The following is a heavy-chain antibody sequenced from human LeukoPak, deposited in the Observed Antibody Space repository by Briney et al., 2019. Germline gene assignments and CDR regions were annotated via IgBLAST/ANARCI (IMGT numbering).Heavy chain of an antibody. CDR1: GFTFSSYA. V-gene: IGHV3-23*01. Sequence: GGSLRLSCAASGFTFSSYAMNWVRQAPGKGLEWVSSISGSGGTTYYAGSVKGRFTISRDNSKNTLFLQMNSLRADDTAIYYCAKRDFWGQGTLVTVSS. CDR3: AKRDF. CDR2: ISGSGGTT. J-gene: IGHJ4*02.